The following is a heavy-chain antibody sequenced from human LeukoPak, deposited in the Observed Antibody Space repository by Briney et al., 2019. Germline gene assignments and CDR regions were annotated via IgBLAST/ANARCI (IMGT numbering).Heavy chain of an antibody. J-gene: IGHJ4*02. Sequence: SETLSLTCTVSGGSISTYYWSWIRQPPGKGLEWIGYIYYTGDTNQNPSLKSRVTISVDTSKNQFSLKLTSLTAADTAVYYCARSPTRVSARGSFDSWGQETLVTVSS. CDR3: ARSPTRVSARGSFDS. CDR1: GGSISTYY. D-gene: IGHD5-18*01. CDR2: IYYTGDT. V-gene: IGHV4-59*01.